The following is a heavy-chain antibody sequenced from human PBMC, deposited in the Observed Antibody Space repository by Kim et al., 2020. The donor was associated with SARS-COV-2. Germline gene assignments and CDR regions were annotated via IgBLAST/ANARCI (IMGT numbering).Heavy chain of an antibody. CDR3: ARDPYGSGHFDY. J-gene: IGHJ4*02. CDR1: GGSISSGGYY. D-gene: IGHD3-10*01. Sequence: SETLSLTCTVSGGSISSGGYYWSWIRQHPGKGLEWIGYSYYSGSTYYNPSLKSRVTISVDTSKNQFSLKLSSVTAADTAVYYCARDPYGSGHFDYWGQGTLVTVSS. CDR2: SYYSGST. V-gene: IGHV4-31*03.